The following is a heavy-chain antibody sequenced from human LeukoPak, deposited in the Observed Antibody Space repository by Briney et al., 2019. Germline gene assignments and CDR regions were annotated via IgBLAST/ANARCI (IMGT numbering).Heavy chain of an antibody. CDR2: IDWDDDK. V-gene: IGHV2-70*11. Sequence: SGPALVKPTQTLTLTCTFSGFSLSTSGMCVSWIRQPPGKALEWLARIDWDDDKYYSTSLKTRLTVSKDTSKNQVVLTMTNMDPVDTATYYCARTKRSGSYFDNFDYWGQGTLVTVSS. CDR3: ARTKRSGSYFDNFDY. CDR1: GFSLSTSGMC. J-gene: IGHJ4*02. D-gene: IGHD1-26*01.